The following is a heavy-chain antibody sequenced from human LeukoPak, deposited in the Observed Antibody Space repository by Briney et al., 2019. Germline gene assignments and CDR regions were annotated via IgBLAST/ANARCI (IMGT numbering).Heavy chain of an antibody. D-gene: IGHD6-6*01. J-gene: IGHJ3*02. Sequence: NTGGSLRLSCAASGFSFRSYSMNWVRQAPGKGLEWVSFISSSSTYIYYADSMKGRFTISRDNAKNSLFLRMNSLRGEDTAVYYCARIPYSSSLTDAFDIWGQGTMVTVYS. CDR2: ISSSSTYI. CDR3: ARIPYSSSLTDAFDI. V-gene: IGHV3-21*01. CDR1: GFSFRSYS.